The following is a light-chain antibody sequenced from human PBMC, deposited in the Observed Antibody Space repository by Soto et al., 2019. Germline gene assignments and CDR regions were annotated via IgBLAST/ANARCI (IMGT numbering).Light chain of an antibody. J-gene: IGLJ1*01. CDR1: SSDVGGYNY. Sequence: QSALTQPASVSGSPGQSITISCTGTSSDVGGYNYVSWYQQHPGKAPKLMIYDVSNRPSGVSNRFSGSKSCNTASLTISGLQADDEADYYCSSYTSSSTLYVFGTGTKLTVL. V-gene: IGLV2-14*01. CDR3: SSYTSSSTLYV. CDR2: DVS.